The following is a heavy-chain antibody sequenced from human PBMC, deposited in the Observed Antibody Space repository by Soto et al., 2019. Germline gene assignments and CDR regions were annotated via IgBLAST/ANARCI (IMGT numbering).Heavy chain of an antibody. D-gene: IGHD2-8*01. CDR1: GYSFTDYH. CDR2: INPKSGGT. V-gene: IGHV1-2*04. J-gene: IGHJ6*02. Sequence: GPSVKVSCKASGYSFTDYHIHWVRQAPGQGLEWLGRINPKSGGTSTAQKFQGWVTMTTDTSISTASMELTRLTSDDTAIYYCARGDSTXCSNGVCSFFYNHDMDVWGQGTTVTVSS. CDR3: ARGDSTXCSNGVCSFFYNHDMDV.